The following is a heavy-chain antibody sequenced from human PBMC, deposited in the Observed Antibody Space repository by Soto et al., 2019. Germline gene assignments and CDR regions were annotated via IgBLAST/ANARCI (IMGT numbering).Heavy chain of an antibody. J-gene: IGHJ6*02. CDR1: GYTFTGYY. CDR2: INTNSGGT. D-gene: IGHD3-10*02. CDR3: AMASVRGDYYYDYGMDF. V-gene: IGHV1-2*02. Sequence: ASVKVSCKASGYTFTGYYMHWERQAPGQGLEWMGWINTNSGGTNYAQKFQVRVTMTRDTSISTAYMELSRLRSDYTAVYFCAMASVRGDYYYDYGMDFCGQGTTVTVSS.